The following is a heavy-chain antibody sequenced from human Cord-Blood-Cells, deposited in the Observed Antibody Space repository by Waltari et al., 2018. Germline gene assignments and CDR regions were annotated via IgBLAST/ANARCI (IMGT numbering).Heavy chain of an antibody. CDR2: IYHSGST. CDR3: ATKSGFLEWLLYFQH. CDR1: GYSISRGYS. V-gene: IGHV4-38-2*01. D-gene: IGHD3-3*01. Sequence: QVQLQESGPGLVKPSETLSLTCAVSGYSISRGYSWGWTRQPPGKGLVWIGSIYHSGSTYYNPSLKSRVTISVDTSKNQFSLKLSSVTAADTAVYYCATKSGFLEWLLYFQHWGQGTLVTVSS. J-gene: IGHJ1*01.